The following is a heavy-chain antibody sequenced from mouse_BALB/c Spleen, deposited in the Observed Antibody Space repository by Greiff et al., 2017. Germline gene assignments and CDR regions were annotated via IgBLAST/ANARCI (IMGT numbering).Heavy chain of an antibody. V-gene: IGHV5-6-4*01. CDR1: GFTFSSYT. CDR3: TTGSSYIDY. CDR2: ISSGGSYT. J-gene: IGHJ2*01. Sequence: EVQRVESGGGLVKPGGSLKLSCAASGFTFSSYTMSWVRQTPEKRLEWVATISSGGSYTYYPDSVKGRFTISRDNAKNTLYLQMSSLKSEDTAMYYCTTGSSYIDYWGQGTTLTVSS. D-gene: IGHD1-1*01.